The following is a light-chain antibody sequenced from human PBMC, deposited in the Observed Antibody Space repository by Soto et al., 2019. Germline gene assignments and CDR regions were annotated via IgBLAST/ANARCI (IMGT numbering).Light chain of an antibody. CDR3: QQMSSTPFT. Sequence: DIQMTQSPSSLSASVGDRVTITCRASQSISSYLNWYQQKPGKAPNLLIYAASSLQSGVSSRFSGSGSGTDFTLTISSLQPEDFVTYYCQQMSSTPFTFGPGTRVDIK. CDR1: QSISSY. V-gene: IGKV1-39*01. CDR2: AAS. J-gene: IGKJ3*01.